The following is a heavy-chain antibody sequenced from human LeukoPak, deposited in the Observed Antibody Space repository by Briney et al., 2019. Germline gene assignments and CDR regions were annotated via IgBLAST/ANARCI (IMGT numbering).Heavy chain of an antibody. CDR1: GGTFSSYA. CDR2: IIPIFGTA. Sequence: GASVKASCKASGGTFSSYAISWVRQAPGQGLEWRGGIIPIFGTANYAQKFQGRVTITADKSTSTAYMELSSLRSEDTAVYYCARDGHCSGGSCYSVAFDYWGQGTLVTVSS. D-gene: IGHD2-15*01. CDR3: ARDGHCSGGSCYSVAFDY. J-gene: IGHJ4*02. V-gene: IGHV1-69*06.